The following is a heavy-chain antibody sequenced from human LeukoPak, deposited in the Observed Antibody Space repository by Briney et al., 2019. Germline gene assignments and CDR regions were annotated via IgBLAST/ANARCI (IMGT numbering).Heavy chain of an antibody. J-gene: IGHJ4*02. CDR1: GFTFSSYA. Sequence: PGGSLRLSCAASGFTFSSYAMSWVRQAPGKGLEWVSAISGSGGSTYYADSVKGRFTISRDNRKSSLHLEMNSLRLEDTAFYYCAKEDFDYWGQGTLVTVSS. V-gene: IGHV3-23*01. CDR2: ISGSGGST. CDR3: AKEDFDY.